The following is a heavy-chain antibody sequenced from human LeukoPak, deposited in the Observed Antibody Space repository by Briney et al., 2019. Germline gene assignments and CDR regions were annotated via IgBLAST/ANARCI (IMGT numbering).Heavy chain of an antibody. J-gene: IGHJ4*02. D-gene: IGHD5-24*01. CDR2: ISPGGGTT. Sequence: GGSLRLSCAVSGFAFGSEAMSWVRQSPARGLEWVASISPGGGTTYYADYVKGRFTISRDNSKNTLYLQMNSLRAEDTAVYYCARERGDGYNFYFFNYWGQGTLVTVSS. CDR1: GFAFGSEA. CDR3: ARERGDGYNFYFFNY. V-gene: IGHV3-23*01.